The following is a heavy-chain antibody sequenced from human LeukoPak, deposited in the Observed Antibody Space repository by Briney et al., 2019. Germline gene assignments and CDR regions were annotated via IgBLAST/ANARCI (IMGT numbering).Heavy chain of an antibody. Sequence: SETLSLTCAVYGGSFSGYYWSWIRQPPGKGLEWIGEINHSGSTNYNPSLKSRVTISVDTSKNQFSLKLRSVTAADTAVYYCARGADNIGYYYGRAVWGQGTTVTVSS. CDR2: INHSGST. D-gene: IGHD1-1*01. V-gene: IGHV4-34*01. CDR3: ARGADNIGYYYGRAV. J-gene: IGHJ6*02. CDR1: GGSFSGYY.